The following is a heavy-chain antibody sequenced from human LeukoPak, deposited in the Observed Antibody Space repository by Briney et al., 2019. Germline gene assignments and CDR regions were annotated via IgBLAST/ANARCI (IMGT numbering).Heavy chain of an antibody. CDR2: INPNSGGT. V-gene: IGHV1-2*02. CDR1: GYTFTGYY. J-gene: IGHJ1*01. CDR3: ARAPLGSAASQH. Sequence: WASVKVSCKASGYTFTGYYIHWVRQAPGQGLEWMGWINPNSGGTNYAQKFQGRVTMTRDTSISTAYMELSRLRSDDTAVYYCARAPLGSAASQHWGQGTLVTVSS. D-gene: IGHD6-13*01.